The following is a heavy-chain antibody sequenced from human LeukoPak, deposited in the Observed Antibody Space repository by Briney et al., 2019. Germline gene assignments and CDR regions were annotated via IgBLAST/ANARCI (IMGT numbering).Heavy chain of an antibody. CDR3: AKDQQYSLDGLDY. J-gene: IGHJ4*02. CDR1: GFTFSSYG. V-gene: IGHV3-30*02. CDR2: IRYDGSNK. Sequence: PGGSLRLSCAASGFTFSSYGMHWVRQAPGKGLEWVAFIRYDGSNKYYADSVKDRFTISRDNSKNTLYLQMNSLRAEDTAVYYCAKDQQYSLDGLDYWGQGTLVTVSS. D-gene: IGHD2-15*01.